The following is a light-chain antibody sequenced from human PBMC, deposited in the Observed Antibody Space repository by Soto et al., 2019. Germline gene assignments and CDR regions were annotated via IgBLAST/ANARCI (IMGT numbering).Light chain of an antibody. CDR1: SSNIGAGYD. CDR2: VNS. CDR3: QSYDSSLSGYVV. Sequence: QSALTQPPSVSGAPGQRVTISCTGSSSNIGAGYDVHWYQQLPGTPPKLLIYVNSNRPSGVPDRISGSKSGTSASLAITGLQAEDEADYYCQSYDSSLSGYVVFGGGTKLTVL. V-gene: IGLV1-40*01. J-gene: IGLJ2*01.